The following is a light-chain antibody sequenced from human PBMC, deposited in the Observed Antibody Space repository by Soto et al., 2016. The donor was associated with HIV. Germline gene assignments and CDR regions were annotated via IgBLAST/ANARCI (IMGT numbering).Light chain of an antibody. CDR3: MQSIQVVYS. CDR2: EVY. CDR1: HSLTHTDGKTY. Sequence: IVLTQTPQSLSVTPGQSDSISCKSTHSLTHTDGKTYLYWYFQRPPQPPQLLIYEVYNRFSGVPDKFIGSGSGTNFTLTIRRVEADDVGFYYCMQSIQVVYSFGQGTKLEI. V-gene: IGKV2D-29*01. J-gene: IGKJ2*03.